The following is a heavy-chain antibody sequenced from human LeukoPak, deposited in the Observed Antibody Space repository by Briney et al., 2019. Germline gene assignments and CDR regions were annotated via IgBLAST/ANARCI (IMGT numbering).Heavy chain of an antibody. V-gene: IGHV4-30-2*01. CDR1: GGSISSGGYS. Sequence: NPSETLSLTCAVSGGSISSGGYSWSWIRQPPGKGLEWIGYIYHSGSTYYNPSLKSRVTISVDRSKNQFSLKLSSVTAADTAVYYCARSPEAAAGTGTFDYWGQGTLVTVSS. D-gene: IGHD6-13*01. CDR2: IYHSGST. J-gene: IGHJ4*02. CDR3: ARSPEAAAGTGTFDY.